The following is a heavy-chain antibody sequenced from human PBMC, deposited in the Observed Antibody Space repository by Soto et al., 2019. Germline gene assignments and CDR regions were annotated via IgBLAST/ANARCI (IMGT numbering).Heavy chain of an antibody. CDR2: IDHSGTTI. CDR1: GFIFSNYE. CDR3: ARGHIVATILDY. D-gene: IGHD5-12*01. V-gene: IGHV3-48*03. Sequence: EVQLVESGGALVQPGGSLKLFCAASGFIFSNYEMSWVRQAPGKGLEWVSYIDHSGTTIYYADSVKGRFTISRDNAKNSLFLQMNSLRVEDTAVYYCARGHIVATILDYWGQGTLVTVSS. J-gene: IGHJ4*02.